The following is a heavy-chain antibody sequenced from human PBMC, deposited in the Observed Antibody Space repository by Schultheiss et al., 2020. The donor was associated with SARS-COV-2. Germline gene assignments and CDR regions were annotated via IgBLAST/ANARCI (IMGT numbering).Heavy chain of an antibody. J-gene: IGHJ5*02. V-gene: IGHV3-30*12. CDR2: ISYDGSNK. CDR3: ARDSVPAAGPREEINWFDP. Sequence: GGSLRLSCAASGFTFSSYGMHWVRQAPGKGLEWVAVISYDGSNKYYADSVKGRFTISRDNSKNTLYLQMNSLRAEDTAVYYCARDSVPAAGPREEINWFDPWGQGTLVTVSS. D-gene: IGHD2-2*01. CDR1: GFTFSSYG.